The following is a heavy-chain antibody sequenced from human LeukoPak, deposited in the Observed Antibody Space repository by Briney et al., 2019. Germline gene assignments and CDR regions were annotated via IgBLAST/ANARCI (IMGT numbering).Heavy chain of an antibody. D-gene: IGHD3-22*01. Sequence: ASVKVSCKASGGTFSSYGISWVRQAPGQGLEWMGGIIPIFGTANYAQKFQGRVTITADESTSTAYMELSSLRSEATAVYYCARDSGVSGDSSGYGMDVWGQETTVIVSS. J-gene: IGHJ6*02. CDR1: GGTFSSYG. V-gene: IGHV1-69*13. CDR2: IIPIFGTA. CDR3: ARDSGVSGDSSGYGMDV.